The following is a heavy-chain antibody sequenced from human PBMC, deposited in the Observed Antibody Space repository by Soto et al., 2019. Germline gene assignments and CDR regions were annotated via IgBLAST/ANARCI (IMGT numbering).Heavy chain of an antibody. D-gene: IGHD3-22*01. J-gene: IGHJ4*02. V-gene: IGHV3-23*01. CDR2: ISGSGGST. CDR3: ARYYYDSSGYYPL. CDR1: GFTFSSYA. Sequence: PGGSLRLSCAASGFTFSSYAMNWVRQAPGKGLEWVSVISGSGGSTYYADSVKGRFTISRDNSKNTLYLQMNSLRAEDTAVYYCARYYYDSSGYYPLWGQGTPVTVSS.